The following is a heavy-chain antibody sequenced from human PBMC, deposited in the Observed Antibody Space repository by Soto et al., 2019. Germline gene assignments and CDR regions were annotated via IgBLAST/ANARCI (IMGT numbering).Heavy chain of an antibody. Sequence: PSETLSLTCTVSGGSISSSSYYWGWIRQPPGKGLEWIGSIYYSGSTYYNPSLKSRVTISVDTSKNQFSLKLSSVTAADTALYYCAGTDIVLMVYAIHWYFDLWGRGTLVT. D-gene: IGHD2-8*01. CDR1: GGSISSSSYY. CDR2: IYYSGST. J-gene: IGHJ2*01. V-gene: IGHV4-39*01. CDR3: AGTDIVLMVYAIHWYFDL.